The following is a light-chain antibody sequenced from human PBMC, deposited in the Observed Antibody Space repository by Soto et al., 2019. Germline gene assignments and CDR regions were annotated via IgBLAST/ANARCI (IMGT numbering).Light chain of an antibody. CDR2: AAR. CDR3: QQNHSTPYT. V-gene: IGKV1-39*01. Sequence: DIQLTQSPSSLSPSVGDRITLSCRASQSISRNLNWYQQLPGNAPSLLIYAARDLQSGVPGRFSGSGSGTEFNLTISSLQPEDLATYYCQQNHSTPYTFGQGTKLEI. CDR1: QSISRN. J-gene: IGKJ2*01.